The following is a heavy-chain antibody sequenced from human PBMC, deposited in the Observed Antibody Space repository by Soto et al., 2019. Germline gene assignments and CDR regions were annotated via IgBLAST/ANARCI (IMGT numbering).Heavy chain of an antibody. CDR1: GDSVSSGSYY. D-gene: IGHD2-15*01. J-gene: IGHJ5*02. V-gene: IGHV4-61*01. CDR3: ARVGGNPNWFAT. Sequence: SETLSLTCTVSGDSVSSGSYYWSWIRQPPGKGLQWIGYIYYSGSTNYNPSLKSRVTISVDTSKNQFSLKLSSLTAADTAVYYCARVGGNPNWFATWGQGTLVTVSS. CDR2: IYYSGST.